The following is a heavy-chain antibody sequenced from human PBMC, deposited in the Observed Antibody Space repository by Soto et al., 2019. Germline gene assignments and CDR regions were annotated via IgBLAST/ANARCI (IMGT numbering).Heavy chain of an antibody. V-gene: IGHV3-23*01. CDR3: AKKVNSGSGSQYFDY. D-gene: IGHD3-10*01. Sequence: PCGSLRLCCAASGFSFSSYSMSWVRQAPGKGMEWVSGFSTSGDGGTTYYADSVKGRLTISRDNSKNTMFLQMHSLRAEETAIYYCAKKVNSGSGSQYFDYWGQGT. J-gene: IGHJ4*02. CDR1: GFSFSSYS. CDR2: FSTSGDGGTT.